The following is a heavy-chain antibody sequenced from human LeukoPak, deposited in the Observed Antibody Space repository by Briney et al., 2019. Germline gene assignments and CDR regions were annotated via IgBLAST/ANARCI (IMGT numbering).Heavy chain of an antibody. CDR1: GFTVSSNY. D-gene: IGHD1-7*01. Sequence: GGSLKLSCAASGFTVSSNYMSWVRQAPGKGLEWVSVIYSGGSTYYADSAKGRFTISRDNSKNSLYLQTNGLRAEDTAVYYCAREELAPNYYGLDVWGQGTTVTVSS. CDR3: AREELAPNYYGLDV. J-gene: IGHJ6*02. V-gene: IGHV3-66*01. CDR2: IYSGGST.